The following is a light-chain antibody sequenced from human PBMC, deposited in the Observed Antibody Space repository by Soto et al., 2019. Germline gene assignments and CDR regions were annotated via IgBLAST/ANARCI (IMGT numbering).Light chain of an antibody. V-gene: IGKV3D-15*01. CDR1: QSVSTN. Sequence: EIVMTQSPATLSVSPGEGVTLSCRASQSVSTNLAWYQQKPGQAPRRLIYGASSRATGIPDRFSGRGFGTDFTLTISRLEPEDFAVYYCQHSGDFRWTFGQGTKVDIK. CDR3: QHSGDFRWT. CDR2: GAS. J-gene: IGKJ1*01.